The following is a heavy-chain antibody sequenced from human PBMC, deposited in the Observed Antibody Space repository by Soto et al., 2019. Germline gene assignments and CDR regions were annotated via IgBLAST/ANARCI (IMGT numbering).Heavy chain of an antibody. Sequence: GGSLRLSRAASGFTFRNYAMAWVRQAPGKGLEWVSSINDRGVSTYYADSVKGRFTISRDNSKNTLYLQMKGLRVDDTAVYYCAKDESIAAAPFDPWGQGSLVTVSS. J-gene: IGHJ5*02. CDR3: AKDESIAAAPFDP. CDR2: INDRGVST. D-gene: IGHD6-25*01. CDR1: GFTFRNYA. V-gene: IGHV3-23*01.